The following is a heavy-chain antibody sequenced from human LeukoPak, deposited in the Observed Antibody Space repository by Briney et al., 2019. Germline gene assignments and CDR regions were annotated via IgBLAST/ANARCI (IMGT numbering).Heavy chain of an antibody. CDR3: ARDFDYDSSGAFDY. Sequence: GGSLRLSCTASEFTFSRYWMNWVRQAPGKGLEWVAVISYDGSNKYYADSVKGRFTISRDNSKNTLYLEMNSLRAEDTAVYYCARDFDYDSSGAFDYWGQGTLVTVSS. V-gene: IGHV3-30-3*01. J-gene: IGHJ4*02. CDR2: ISYDGSNK. D-gene: IGHD3-22*01. CDR1: EFTFSRYW.